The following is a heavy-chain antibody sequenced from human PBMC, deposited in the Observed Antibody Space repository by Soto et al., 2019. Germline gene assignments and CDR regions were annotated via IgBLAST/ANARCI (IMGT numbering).Heavy chain of an antibody. D-gene: IGHD3-22*01. V-gene: IGHV4-59*08. J-gene: IGHJ4*02. Sequence: KPSETLCLTGAVSGDSNIGGYCMWIRQPPGKGLEWIGYIYYSGSTYYNPSLKSRVTISVDTSKNQFSLKLSSVTAADTAVYYCARGSYYYDSSGYYHYWGQGTLVTVSS. CDR3: ARGSYYYDSSGYYHY. CDR2: IYYSGST. CDR1: GDSNIGGY.